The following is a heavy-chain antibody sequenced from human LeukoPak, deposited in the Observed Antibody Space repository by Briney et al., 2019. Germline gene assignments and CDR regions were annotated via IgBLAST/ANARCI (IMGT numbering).Heavy chain of an antibody. CDR1: GYSISSGYY. Sequence: PSETLSLTCAVSGYSISSGYYWGWIRQPPGKGLEWIGSIYHSGNTYYNPSLKSRVTISVDTSKNQFSLKLSSVTAADTAVYYCVRVEYCSSPNCYIGGYYWGQGTLVTVSS. CDR3: VRVEYCSSPNCYIGGYY. CDR2: IYHSGNT. J-gene: IGHJ4*02. D-gene: IGHD2-2*02. V-gene: IGHV4-38-2*01.